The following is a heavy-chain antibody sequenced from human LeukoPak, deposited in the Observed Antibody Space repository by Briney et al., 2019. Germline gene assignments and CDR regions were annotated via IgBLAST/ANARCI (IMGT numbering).Heavy chain of an antibody. Sequence: GRSLRLSCAASGFTFTSYGMHWVRQAPGKGLEWVAFIRYDGSNKYYVDSVKGRFTISRDNAKNSLYLQMNSLRAEDTAVYYCARVGDEIAAAGIDYWGQGTLVTVSS. V-gene: IGHV3-33*01. J-gene: IGHJ4*02. CDR3: ARVGDEIAAAGIDY. D-gene: IGHD6-13*01. CDR2: IRYDGSNK. CDR1: GFTFTSYG.